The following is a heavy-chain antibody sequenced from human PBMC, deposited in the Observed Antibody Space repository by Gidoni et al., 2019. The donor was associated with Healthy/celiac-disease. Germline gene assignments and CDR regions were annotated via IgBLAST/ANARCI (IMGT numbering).Heavy chain of an antibody. V-gene: IGHV3-48*03. CDR1: GFTFSSYE. CDR2: ISSSGSTI. J-gene: IGHJ4*02. CDR3: ARDGLNPYFDY. Sequence: EVQLVESGGGLVQPGGSLRLSCAASGFTFSSYEMNWVRQAPGKGLEWVSYISSSGSTIYYADSVKGRFTISRDNAKNSLYLQMNSLRAEDTAVYYCARDGLNPYFDYWGQGTLVTVSS.